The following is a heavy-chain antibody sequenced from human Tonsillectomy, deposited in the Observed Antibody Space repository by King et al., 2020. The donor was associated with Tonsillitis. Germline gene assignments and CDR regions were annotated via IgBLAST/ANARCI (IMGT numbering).Heavy chain of an antibody. J-gene: IGHJ3*02. CDR3: ARERITMIVVVNDAFDI. D-gene: IGHD3-22*01. CDR2: ICSSGSTI. Sequence: VQLVESGGGLVKPGGSLRLSCAASGFTFSDYYMSWIRQAPGKGLEWVSSICSSGSTIYYADSVKGRFTISRDNAKNSLYLQMNSLRAEDTAVYYCARERITMIVVVNDAFDIWGQGTMVTVSS. V-gene: IGHV3-11*01. CDR1: GFTFSDYY.